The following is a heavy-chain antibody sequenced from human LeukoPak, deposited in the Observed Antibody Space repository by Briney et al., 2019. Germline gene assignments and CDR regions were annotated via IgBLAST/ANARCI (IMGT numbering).Heavy chain of an antibody. CDR1: GGSISSGGYY. J-gene: IGHJ3*02. V-gene: IGHV4-61*02. Sequence: PSETLSLTCTVSGGSISSGGYYWSWIRQPAGKGLEWIGRIYTSGNTNYNPSLKSRVTISVDTSKNQFSLKLSSVTAADTAVYYCARAGGVRAPFDIWGQGTMVTVSS. CDR2: IYTSGNT. CDR3: ARAGGVRAPFDI. D-gene: IGHD3-10*01.